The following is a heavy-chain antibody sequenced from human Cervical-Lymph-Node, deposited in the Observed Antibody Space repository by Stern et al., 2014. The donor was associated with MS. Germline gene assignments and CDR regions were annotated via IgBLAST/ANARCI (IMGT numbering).Heavy chain of an antibody. D-gene: IGHD6-13*01. CDR2: INPMFNTP. V-gene: IGHV1-69*01. CDR1: GDTFSINS. J-gene: IGHJ4*02. CDR3: ARDQGGIAAD. Sequence: QVQLVQSGAEVKRPGSSVRVSCKASGDTFSINSFSWVRQAPGQGLQWVGVINPMFNTPHYARTFSGRATITADESTSTVFLELNSLRSDDTGVYFCARDQGGIAADWGQGTLVTVSS.